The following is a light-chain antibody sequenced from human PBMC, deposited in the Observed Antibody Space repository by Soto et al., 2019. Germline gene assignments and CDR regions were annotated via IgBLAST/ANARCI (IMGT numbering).Light chain of an antibody. Sequence: QSVLTQPPSVSGAPGQRVTISCTGSSSNIGAGYDVHWYQQLPGTAPKLLIYGNSNRPSGVPDRFSGSKSGTSACLAITGLRAEDDADYYCQSYDSSLSGNYVFGTGTKLTVL. CDR1: SSNIGAGYD. V-gene: IGLV1-40*01. CDR3: QSYDSSLSGNYV. CDR2: GNS. J-gene: IGLJ1*01.